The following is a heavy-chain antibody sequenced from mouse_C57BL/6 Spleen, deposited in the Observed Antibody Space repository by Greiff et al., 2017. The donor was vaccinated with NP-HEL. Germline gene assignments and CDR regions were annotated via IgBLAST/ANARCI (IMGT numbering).Heavy chain of an antibody. Sequence: VQLQQPGAELVKPGASVKLSCKASGYTFTSYWMHWVKQRPGQGLEWIGMIHPNSGSTNYNEKFKSKATLTVDKSSSTAYMQLSSLTSEDSAVYYCAARLTTVVATDYFDYWGQGTTLTVSS. CDR2: IHPNSGST. V-gene: IGHV1-64*01. D-gene: IGHD1-1*01. CDR1: GYTFTSYW. J-gene: IGHJ2*01. CDR3: AARLTTVVATDYFDY.